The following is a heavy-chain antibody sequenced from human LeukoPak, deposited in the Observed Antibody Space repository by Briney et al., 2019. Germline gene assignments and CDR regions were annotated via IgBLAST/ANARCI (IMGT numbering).Heavy chain of an antibody. CDR1: GGTFSSYV. D-gene: IGHD2-15*01. V-gene: IGHV1-69*04. CDR2: IVPILGMA. J-gene: IGHJ3*02. Sequence: GASVKVSCKTSGGTFSSYVISWVRQAPGQGLEWMGRIVPILGMANYAQKFQGRVTITADKSTSTAYLELSSLRSEDTAVYYCAKSVNGDIVVVVAATGAFDIWGQGTMVTVSS. CDR3: AKSVNGDIVVVVAATGAFDI.